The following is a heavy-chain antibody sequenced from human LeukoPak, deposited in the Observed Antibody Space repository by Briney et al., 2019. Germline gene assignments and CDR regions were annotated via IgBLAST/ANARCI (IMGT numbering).Heavy chain of an antibody. CDR2: ISSSSSYI. Sequence: MSGGSLRLSCAASGFTFSSYSMNWVRQAPGKGLEWVSSISSSSSYIYYADSVKGRFTISRDNAKNSLYLQMNSLRAEDTALYYCAKDVQRFDYDILTGQSAIGDWGQGTLVTVSS. CDR3: AKDVQRFDYDILTGQSAIGD. J-gene: IGHJ4*02. D-gene: IGHD3-9*01. CDR1: GFTFSSYS. V-gene: IGHV3-21*04.